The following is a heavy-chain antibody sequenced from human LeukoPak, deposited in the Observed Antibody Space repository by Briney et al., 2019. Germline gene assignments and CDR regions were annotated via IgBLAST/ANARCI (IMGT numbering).Heavy chain of an antibody. Sequence: TSETLSLTCTVSGGSISSISYYWGWIRQPTGKGLEWIGTIYYSGGTYYNPSLKSRVTISADTSKNQFSLKLSSVTAADTAVYYCAREHSSSSLWVDFSDSFDYWGQGTLVTVSS. D-gene: IGHD6-6*01. V-gene: IGHV4-39*07. CDR1: GGSISSISYY. J-gene: IGHJ4*02. CDR3: AREHSSSSLWVDFSDSFDY. CDR2: IYYSGGT.